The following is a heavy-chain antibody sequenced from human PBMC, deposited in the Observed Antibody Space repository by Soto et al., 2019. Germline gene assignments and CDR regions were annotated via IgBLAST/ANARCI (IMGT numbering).Heavy chain of an antibody. J-gene: IGHJ5*02. CDR2: INAGNGNT. CDR1: GYTFTSYA. Sequence: ASVKVSCKASGYTFTSYAMRWVRQAPGQRLEWMGWINAGNGNTKYSQKFQGRVTITRDTSASTAYMELSSLRSEDTAVYYCASGGYCSGGSCYSSWFDPWGQGTLVTVSS. V-gene: IGHV1-3*01. CDR3: ASGGYCSGGSCYSSWFDP. D-gene: IGHD2-15*01.